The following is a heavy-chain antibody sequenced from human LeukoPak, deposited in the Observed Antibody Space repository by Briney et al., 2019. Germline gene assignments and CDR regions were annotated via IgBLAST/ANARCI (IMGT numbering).Heavy chain of an antibody. Sequence: SETLSLTCTVSGGSISSSNYYWGWIRQPPGKGLEWIGSIYYSGSTHYNPSPKSRVTISVDTSKNQFSLKLSSVTAADTAVYYCARRDYDHDYWGQGTLVTVSS. CDR2: IYYSGST. D-gene: IGHD4-17*01. CDR3: ARRDYDHDY. V-gene: IGHV4-39*01. CDR1: GGSISSSNYY. J-gene: IGHJ4*02.